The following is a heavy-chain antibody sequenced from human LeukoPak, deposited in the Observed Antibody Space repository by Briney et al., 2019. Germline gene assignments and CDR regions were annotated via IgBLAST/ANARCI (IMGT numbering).Heavy chain of an antibody. CDR1: GGSISSSSYY. V-gene: IGHV4-39*01. J-gene: IGHJ6*02. CDR3: ARRQSYCSSTSCYINGMDV. CDR2: IYYSGST. D-gene: IGHD2-2*02. Sequence: SETLSLTCTVSGGSISSSSYYWGWIRQPPGKGLEWIGSIYYSGSTYYNPSLKSRVTISVDTSKNQFSLKLSSVTAADTAVYYRARRQSYCSSTSCYINGMDVWGQGTTVTVSS.